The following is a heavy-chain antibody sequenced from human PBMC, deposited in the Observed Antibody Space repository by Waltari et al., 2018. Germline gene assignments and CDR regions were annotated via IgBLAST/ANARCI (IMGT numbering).Heavy chain of an antibody. D-gene: IGHD3-22*01. V-gene: IGHV3-30*04. CDR1: EFTFSSYA. CDR2: ISYNERNS. Sequence: QVQLVESGGGVVQPGRSLSLSCAASEFTFSSYAMHWVRQAPGKGREGVAVISYNERNSYYVDSVKGRFTISRDNSQKMLYLQMNSLRAEDTAVYYCARDYCDRTNCHGMDVWGRGTTVTVSS. CDR3: ARDYCDRTNCHGMDV. J-gene: IGHJ6*02.